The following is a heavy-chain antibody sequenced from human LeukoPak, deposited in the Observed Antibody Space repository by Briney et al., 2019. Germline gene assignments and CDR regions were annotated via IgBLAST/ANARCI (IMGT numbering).Heavy chain of an antibody. Sequence: GGSLRLSCAASGFTFSDYYMTWFRQAPGKGLEWVSYISGGSSYTNFADSVKGRFTISRDNAKNSLYLQMNSLRAEDTAVYYCARVTLLDDGGLGDYWGQGTLVTVSS. D-gene: IGHD4-23*01. CDR3: ARVTLLDDGGLGDY. CDR2: ISGGSSYT. V-gene: IGHV3-11*06. CDR1: GFTFSDYY. J-gene: IGHJ4*02.